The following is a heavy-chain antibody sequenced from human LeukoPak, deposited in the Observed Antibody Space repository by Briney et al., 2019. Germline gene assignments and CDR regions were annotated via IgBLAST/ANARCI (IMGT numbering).Heavy chain of an antibody. D-gene: IGHD3-3*01. V-gene: IGHV3-23*01. Sequence: GGSLRLSCAASGFTFSSYAMSWVRQAPGKGLEWVSAISGSGGSTYYADSVKGRFTISRDNSKNTLCLQMNSLRAEDTAVYYCAKDGLSLRFLEWLSFFDYWGQGTLVTVSS. CDR2: ISGSGGST. CDR3: AKDGLSLRFLEWLSFFDY. J-gene: IGHJ4*02. CDR1: GFTFSSYA.